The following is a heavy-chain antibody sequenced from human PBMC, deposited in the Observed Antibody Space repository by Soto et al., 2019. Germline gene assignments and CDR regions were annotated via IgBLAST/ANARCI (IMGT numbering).Heavy chain of an antibody. CDR3: ARTAGEQQLVVRYYYGMDV. D-gene: IGHD6-13*01. Sequence: SLTCTVSGGSISSSSYYCGWIRQPPGKGVEWIGSIYYSGRTYYNPSLTSRVTISVDTSKNQFSLKLSSVTAADTAVYYCARTAGEQQLVVRYYYGMDVWGQGTTVTVSS. J-gene: IGHJ6*02. CDR1: GGSISSSSYY. V-gene: IGHV4-39*01. CDR2: IYYSGRT.